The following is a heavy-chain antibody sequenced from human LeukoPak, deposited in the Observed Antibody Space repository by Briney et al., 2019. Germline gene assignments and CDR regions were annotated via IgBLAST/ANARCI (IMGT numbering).Heavy chain of an antibody. Sequence: PGGSLRLSCAASGFTFRSYAMHWLRQAPGKGLEGVAVISDDGSRQHYADFLEGRFTISRDNSKNTVSLQMSSLTSEDTAVYFCVREQPGDGWSGFDYWGQGTLVTVSS. J-gene: IGHJ4*02. CDR3: VREQPGDGWSGFDY. V-gene: IGHV3-30*15. D-gene: IGHD6-19*01. CDR1: GFTFRSYA. CDR2: ISDDGSRQ.